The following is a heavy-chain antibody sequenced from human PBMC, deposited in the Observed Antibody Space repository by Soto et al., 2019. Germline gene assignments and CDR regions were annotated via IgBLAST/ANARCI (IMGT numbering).Heavy chain of an antibody. CDR2: VIPYFGTA. CDR3: AGVRISFRRRGGHYYEEGMDV. J-gene: IGHJ6*02. Sequence: EQLVQSGAEVKKPGSSVKVSCEASGGTFSTYSISWVRQAPGHGLEWMGEVIPYFGTANHAQKFQGRVTRNVDGSAKTASKELSSLRSKDTALYYCAGVRISFRRRGGHYYEEGMDVWGQGTRVTVSS. V-gene: IGHV1-69*01. CDR1: GGTFSTYS. D-gene: IGHD3-3*01.